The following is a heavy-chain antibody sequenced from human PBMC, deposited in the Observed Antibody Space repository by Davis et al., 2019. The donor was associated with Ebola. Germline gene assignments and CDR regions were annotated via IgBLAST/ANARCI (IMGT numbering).Heavy chain of an antibody. CDR2: IYHSGST. V-gene: IGHV4-30-2*01. J-gene: IGHJ4*02. CDR3: AREEGYCSGGSCYSGYFDY. CDR1: GVSISSGGNS. Sequence: SETLSLTCTVSGVSISSGGNSWSWIRLPPVKGLEWIGYIYHSGSTNYNPSLKSRVTISVDTSKNQFSLKLSSVTAADTAVYYCAREEGYCSGGSCYSGYFDYWGQGTLVTVSS. D-gene: IGHD2-15*01.